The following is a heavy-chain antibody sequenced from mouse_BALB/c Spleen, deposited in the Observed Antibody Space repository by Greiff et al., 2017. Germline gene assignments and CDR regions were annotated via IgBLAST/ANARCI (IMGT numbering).Heavy chain of an antibody. CDR1: GYTFTSYY. J-gene: IGHJ4*01. CDR3: TKRGNYGAMDY. CDR2: INPSNGGT. Sequence: VQLQQSGAELVKPGASVKLSCKASGYTFTSYYMYWVKQRPGQGLEWIGEINPSNGGTNFNEKFKSKATLTVDKSSSTAYMQLSSLTSEDSAVYYCTKRGNYGAMDYWGQGTSVTVSS. D-gene: IGHD2-1*01. V-gene: IGHV1S81*02.